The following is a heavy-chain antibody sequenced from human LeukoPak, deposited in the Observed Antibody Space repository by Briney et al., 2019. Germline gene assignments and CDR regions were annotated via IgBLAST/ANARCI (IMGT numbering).Heavy chain of an antibody. CDR3: ARVAHDLYPYYFDS. D-gene: IGHD5/OR15-5a*01. J-gene: IGHJ4*02. CDR2: IYYGGST. V-gene: IGHV4-39*07. CDR1: GGSISSSTYY. Sequence: SETLSLTCTVSGGSISSSTYYWGWIRQPPGKGLEWIGHIYYGGSTYYNPSLKSRVTISVDTSKNQFSLKPSSVTAADTAVYYCARVAHDLYPYYFDSWGQGTLVTVSS.